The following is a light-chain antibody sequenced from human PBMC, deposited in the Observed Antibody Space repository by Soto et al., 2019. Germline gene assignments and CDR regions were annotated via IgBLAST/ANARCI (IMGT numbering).Light chain of an antibody. CDR2: LGS. CDR1: QSLLHSSGYNY. Sequence: DIVMTQSPLSLPVTPGEPASISCRSSQSLLHSSGYNYLDWYVQRPGQTSQLLICLGSDRASGVPDRLSGSESGTDFTLKISRVEADDVGEYYCMQRLQTPWTFGQGTKMEI. J-gene: IGKJ1*01. V-gene: IGKV2-28*01. CDR3: MQRLQTPWT.